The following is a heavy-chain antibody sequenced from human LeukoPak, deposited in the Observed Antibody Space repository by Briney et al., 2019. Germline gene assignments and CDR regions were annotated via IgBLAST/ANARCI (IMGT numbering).Heavy chain of an antibody. CDR3: AKGDGLQSHFDY. CDR2: ISYDGSNK. CDR1: GFTFSSYA. V-gene: IGHV3-30*04. J-gene: IGHJ4*02. Sequence: GGSLRLSCAASGFTFSSYAMHWVRQAPGKGLEWVAVISYDGSNKYYADSVKGRFTISRDNSKNTLYLQMNSLRAEDTAVYYCAKGDGLQSHFDYWGQGTLVTVSS. D-gene: IGHD5-24*01.